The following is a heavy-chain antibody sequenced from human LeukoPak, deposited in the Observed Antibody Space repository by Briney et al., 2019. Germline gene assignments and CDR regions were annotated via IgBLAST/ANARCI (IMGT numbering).Heavy chain of an antibody. CDR2: IYYNGNT. Sequence: SETLSLTCTLSGGSINNYYWSWIRQPPGKGLEWIGYIYYNGNTNYNPSLKSRVTISVDTSKNQFSLKLSSVTAADTAVYFCARGSEGDYDFWSGFRFDYWGQGTLVTVSS. J-gene: IGHJ4*02. CDR3: ARGSEGDYDFWSGFRFDY. CDR1: GGSINNYY. V-gene: IGHV4-59*01. D-gene: IGHD3-3*01.